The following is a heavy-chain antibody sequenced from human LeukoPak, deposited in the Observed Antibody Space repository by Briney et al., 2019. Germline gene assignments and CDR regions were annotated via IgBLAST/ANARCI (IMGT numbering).Heavy chain of an antibody. CDR2: IYTGGKT. J-gene: IGHJ6*02. D-gene: IGHD1-26*01. Sequence: GGSLRLSCVVSGISLSNYAMSWVRQAPGKGLEWVSVIYTGGKTYYADSVKGRFTISRDNSKNTLYLQMNSLRVEDTAVYYCAKSPGTYSYFYAMDVWGQGTTVTVSS. V-gene: IGHV3-66*01. CDR1: GISLSNYA. CDR3: AKSPGTYSYFYAMDV.